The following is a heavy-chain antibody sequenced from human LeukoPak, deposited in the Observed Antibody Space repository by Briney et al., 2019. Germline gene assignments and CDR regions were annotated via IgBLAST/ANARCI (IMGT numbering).Heavy chain of an antibody. Sequence: LSGGSLRLSCAASGFTFSSYAMSWVRQAPGKGLEWVSAISGSGGSTYCADSVKGRFTISRDNSKNTLYLQMNSLRAEDTAVYYCAKDTRWEPPNFDYWGQGTLVTVSS. CDR3: AKDTRWEPPNFDY. CDR1: GFTFSSYA. CDR2: ISGSGGST. D-gene: IGHD1-26*01. V-gene: IGHV3-23*01. J-gene: IGHJ4*02.